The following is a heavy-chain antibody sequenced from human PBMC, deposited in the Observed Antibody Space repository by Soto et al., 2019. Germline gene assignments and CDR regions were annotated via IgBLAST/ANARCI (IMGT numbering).Heavy chain of an antibody. D-gene: IGHD5-12*01. CDR1: GGMIDRNGIS. V-gene: IGHV4-30-4*01. CDR3: AREGATIDYYYYGMDV. CDR2: IYYSGST. Sequence: SETLSNPYTVSGGMIDRNGISYAVFCQPPGMGLEWIGYIYYSGSTYYNPSLKCRVTISVDTSKNQFSLKLSSVTAADTAVYYCAREGATIDYYYYGMDVWGQGTTVT. J-gene: IGHJ6*02.